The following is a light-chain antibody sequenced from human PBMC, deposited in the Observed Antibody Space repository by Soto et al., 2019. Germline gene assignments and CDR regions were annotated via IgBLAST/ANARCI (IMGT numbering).Light chain of an antibody. CDR1: QSVSSSY. Sequence: EIVLMQSPGTLSLSPGVRATLSCRASQSVSSSYLAWYQQKPGQAPRLLIYGASSRATGIPDRVSGSGSGTDFTLTISRLEPEDLAVYYCHQCGSSPVTLGQGTKVDIK. V-gene: IGKV3-20*01. J-gene: IGKJ1*01. CDR2: GAS. CDR3: HQCGSSPVT.